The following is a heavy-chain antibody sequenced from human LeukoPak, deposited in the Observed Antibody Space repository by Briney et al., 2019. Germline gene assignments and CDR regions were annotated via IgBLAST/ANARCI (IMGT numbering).Heavy chain of an antibody. CDR3: ARFGGNYRSGWYN. V-gene: IGHV3-23*01. D-gene: IGHD6-19*01. Sequence: GESLRLSCAASGFTFNTYAMSWVRQAPGKGLEWVSAISSSGGSTFHADSVKGRFTISRDNAKNSLYLQMNSLRAEDTAVYYCARFGGNYRSGWYNWGQGTLVTVSS. CDR1: GFTFNTYA. CDR2: ISSSGGST. J-gene: IGHJ1*01.